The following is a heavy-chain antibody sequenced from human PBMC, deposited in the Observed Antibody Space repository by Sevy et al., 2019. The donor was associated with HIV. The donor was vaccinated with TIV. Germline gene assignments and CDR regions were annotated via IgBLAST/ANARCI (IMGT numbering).Heavy chain of an antibody. V-gene: IGHV1-24*01. J-gene: IGHJ5*02. Sequence: ASVKVSCKVSGYSLSKLSIHWVRQGPGKGLEWMGDLVVQDGETIYAKKFQGRLKMTVDTNTDTAYIELSRLTSEDTAVYYCAAVGLRYCSGSSCYQGDWFDPWGQGSLVTVSS. CDR1: GYSLSKLS. CDR2: LVVQDGET. CDR3: AAVGLRYCSGSSCYQGDWFDP. D-gene: IGHD2-15*01.